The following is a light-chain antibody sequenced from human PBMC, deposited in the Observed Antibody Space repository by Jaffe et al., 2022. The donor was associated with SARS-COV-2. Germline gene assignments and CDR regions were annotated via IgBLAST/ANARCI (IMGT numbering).Light chain of an antibody. V-gene: IGLV4-69*02. Sequence: QPVLTQSPSASASLGASVKLTCTLSRGHSSDAIAWHQQQPEKGPRYLMKLNSDGSHSKGDGIPDRFSGSSSGAERYLTISSLQSEDEADYYCQTWGAGVQVFGGGTKLTVL. CDR1: RGHSSDA. CDR3: QTWGAGVQV. J-gene: IGLJ3*02. CDR2: LNSDGSH.